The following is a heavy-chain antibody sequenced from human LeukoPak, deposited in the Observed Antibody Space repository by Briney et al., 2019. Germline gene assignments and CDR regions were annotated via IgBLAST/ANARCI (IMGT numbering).Heavy chain of an antibody. V-gene: IGHV1-2*02. J-gene: IGHJ4*02. D-gene: IGHD2-2*01. CDR3: ARRASSTLYNFDY. CDR1: GYTFSGYH. Sequence: ASVKVSCKASGYTFSGYHMHWVRQDPGQGLEWMGWINPNSGGTNYAQKFQGRVTMTRDTSISTAYMELSRLRSDDTAVYYCARRASSTLYNFDYWGQGTLVTVSS. CDR2: INPNSGGT.